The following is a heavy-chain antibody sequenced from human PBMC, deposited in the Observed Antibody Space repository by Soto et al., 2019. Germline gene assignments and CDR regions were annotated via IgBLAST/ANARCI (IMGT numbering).Heavy chain of an antibody. J-gene: IGHJ6*02. V-gene: IGHV3-21*01. CDR1: GFTFSSYS. Sequence: GGSLRLSCAASGFTFSSYSMNWVRQAPGKGLEWVSSISSSSSYIYYADSVKGRFTISRDNAKNSLYLQMNSLRAEDTAVYYCARDHDSGPLCGGDCYDLGYYGMDVWGQGTTVTVSS. CDR3: ARDHDSGPLCGGDCYDLGYYGMDV. CDR2: ISSSSSYI. D-gene: IGHD2-21*02.